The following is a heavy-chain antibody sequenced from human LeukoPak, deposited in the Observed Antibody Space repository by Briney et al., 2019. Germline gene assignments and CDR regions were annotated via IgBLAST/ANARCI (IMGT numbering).Heavy chain of an antibody. J-gene: IGHJ4*02. CDR2: ISGGGGGT. V-gene: IGHV3-23*01. D-gene: IGHD3-3*01. Sequence: GGSLRLSCAASGFIFKNNVMSWVRQAPGKGLEWISGISGGGGGTYYAASVKGRFTISRDNSNNTLYLYMNILRAEDTAVYYCAKDPTSYDFWSGYYDWGQGTLVTVSS. CDR1: GFIFKNNV. CDR3: AKDPTSYDFWSGYYD.